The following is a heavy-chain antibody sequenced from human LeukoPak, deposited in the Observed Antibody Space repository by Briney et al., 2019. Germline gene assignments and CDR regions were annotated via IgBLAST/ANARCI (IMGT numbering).Heavy chain of an antibody. V-gene: IGHV4-39*01. CDR1: GGSISSSSYY. D-gene: IGHD4-17*01. Sequence: KPSETLSLTCTVSGGSISSSSYYWGWIRQPPGKGLEWIGSIYYSGNTYYNPSLKSRVTISVDTSKNQFSLKLSSVTAADTAVYYCARAYGDYYASEFEVAFDPWGQGTLVTVSS. J-gene: IGHJ5*02. CDR2: IYYSGNT. CDR3: ARAYGDYYASEFEVAFDP.